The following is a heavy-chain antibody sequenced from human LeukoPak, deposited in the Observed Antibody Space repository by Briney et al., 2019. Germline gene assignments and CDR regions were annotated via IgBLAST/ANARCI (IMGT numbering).Heavy chain of an antibody. CDR2: IYYSGST. CDR3: ARRDTAMANAFDI. CDR1: GGSISSYY. Sequence: SDTLSLTCTVSGGSISSYYWSWIRQPPGKGLEWIGYIYYSGSTNYNPSLKSRVTISVDTSKNQFSLKLSSVTAADTAVYYCARRDTAMANAFDIWGQGTMVTVSS. V-gene: IGHV4-59*08. J-gene: IGHJ3*02. D-gene: IGHD5-18*01.